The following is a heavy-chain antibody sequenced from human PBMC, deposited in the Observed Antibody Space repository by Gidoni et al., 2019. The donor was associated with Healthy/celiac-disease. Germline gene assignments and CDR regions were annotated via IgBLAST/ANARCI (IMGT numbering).Heavy chain of an antibody. V-gene: IGHV3-30*18. J-gene: IGHJ6*03. Sequence: QVQLVESGGGVVQPGRSLRLSCAASGFTFSSYAMHWVRQAPGKGLEWVAVISYDGSNKYYADSVKGRFTISGNNSKNTLYLQINSLRAEDTAVYYCAKDGIDGDYVSMGNYYYYYMDVWGKGTTVTVSS. CDR1: GFTFSSYA. CDR3: AKDGIDGDYVSMGNYYYYYMDV. CDR2: ISYDGSNK. D-gene: IGHD4-17*01.